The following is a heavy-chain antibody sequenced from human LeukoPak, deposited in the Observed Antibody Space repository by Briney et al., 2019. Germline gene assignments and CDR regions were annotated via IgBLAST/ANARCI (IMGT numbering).Heavy chain of an antibody. J-gene: IGHJ6*03. CDR2: ISAYNGNT. V-gene: IGHV1-18*01. D-gene: IGHD3-16*02. Sequence: ASVTASCKASGYTFTSYGISWVRQAPGQGLEWMGWISAYNGNTNYAQKLQGRVTMTTDTSTSTAYMELRSLRSDDTAVYYCARLTYDYVWGSYRDHYYYMDVWGKGTTVTISS. CDR1: GYTFTSYG. CDR3: ARLTYDYVWGSYRDHYYYMDV.